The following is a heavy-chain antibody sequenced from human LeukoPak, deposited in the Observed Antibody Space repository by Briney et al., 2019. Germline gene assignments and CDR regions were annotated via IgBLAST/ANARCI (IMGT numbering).Heavy chain of an antibody. CDR3: ARDWSADY. J-gene: IGHJ4*02. CDR2: MGGSGDSP. Sequence: PGGSLRLSCKASGFTFSSYAMTWVRQAPGKGLEGVSAMGGSGDSPKYADSVKGRFTMSRDSSRNTVYLQMNRLRPDDTAVYYCARDWSADYWRQGTLVTVSS. CDR1: GFTFSSYA. V-gene: IGHV3-23*01.